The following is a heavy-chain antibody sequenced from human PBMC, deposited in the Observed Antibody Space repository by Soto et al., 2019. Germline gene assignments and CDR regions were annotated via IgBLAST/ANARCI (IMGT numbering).Heavy chain of an antibody. Sequence: QVQLVQSGAEVKKPGASVKVSCKASGYTFTSYGISWVRQAPGQGLEWMGWISAYNGNTNYAQKLQGRVTMTTDTSTGTAYMELRSLRSDATAVYYCARGFMITFGGVIASEYFQHWGQGTLVTVSS. D-gene: IGHD3-16*02. CDR1: GYTFTSYG. CDR3: ARGFMITFGGVIASEYFQH. CDR2: ISAYNGNT. J-gene: IGHJ1*01. V-gene: IGHV1-18*01.